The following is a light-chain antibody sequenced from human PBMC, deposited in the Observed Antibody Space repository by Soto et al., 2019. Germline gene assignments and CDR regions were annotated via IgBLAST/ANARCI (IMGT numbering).Light chain of an antibody. V-gene: IGKV2-24*01. CDR3: MQATQSHWT. J-gene: IGKJ1*01. Sequence: DIVMTQTPLSSLVTLGQAASISCRSSQSLVDSDGNTYLSWLQQRPGQPPRLLIYKVSDRFSGVPDRFSGSGAGTEFTLTITRVEPEDVGVYYCMQATQSHWTFGQGTKVEIK. CDR2: KVS. CDR1: QSLVDSDGNTY.